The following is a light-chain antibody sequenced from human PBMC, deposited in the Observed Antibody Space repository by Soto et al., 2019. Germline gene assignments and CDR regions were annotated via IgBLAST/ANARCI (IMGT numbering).Light chain of an antibody. CDR3: SSCTSSNTVI. V-gene: IGLV2-14*01. CDR1: SSDVGGYNY. Sequence: QSVLTQPASVSGSPGQSITISCTGTSSDVGGYNYVSWYQQHPGKAPKLMIHEVSNRPSGVSPRFSGSKSGNTASLTLSGLQADDEADYYCSSCTSSNTVIFGGGTKLTVL. CDR2: EVS. J-gene: IGLJ2*01.